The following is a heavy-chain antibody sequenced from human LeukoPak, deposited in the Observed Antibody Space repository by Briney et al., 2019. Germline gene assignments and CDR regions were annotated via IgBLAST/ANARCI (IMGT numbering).Heavy chain of an antibody. J-gene: IGHJ6*02. D-gene: IGHD6-19*01. CDR3: ARGYSSGWGYYYYGMDV. Sequence: ASVKVSRKASGYTFTSYDINWVRQATGQGLEWMGWMNPNSGNTGYAQKFQGRVTMTRNTSISTAYMELSSLRSEDTAVYYCARGYSSGWGYYYYGMDVWGQGTTVTVSS. V-gene: IGHV1-8*01. CDR1: GYTFTSYD. CDR2: MNPNSGNT.